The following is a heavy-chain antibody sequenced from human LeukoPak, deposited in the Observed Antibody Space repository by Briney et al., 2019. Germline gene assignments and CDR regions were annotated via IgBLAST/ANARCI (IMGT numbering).Heavy chain of an antibody. V-gene: IGHV1-2*02. CDR2: INPNSGGT. CDR3: ARGLTGDPTTGFDY. CDR1: GYTFTGYY. Sequence: ASVKVSCKASGYTFTGYYMHWVRQAPGQGLGWMGWINPNSGGTNYAQKFQGRVTMTRDTSISTAYMELSRLRSDDTAVYYCARGLTGDPTTGFDYWGQGTLVTVSS. D-gene: IGHD7-27*01. J-gene: IGHJ4*02.